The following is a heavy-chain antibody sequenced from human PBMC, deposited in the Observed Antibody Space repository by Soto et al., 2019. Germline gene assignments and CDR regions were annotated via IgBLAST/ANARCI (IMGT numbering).Heavy chain of an antibody. CDR3: ARGQQYGGSYSGACYFDY. CDR1: GGSFSGYY. Sequence: LSLTCAVYGGSFSGYYWSWIRQPPGKGLEWIGEINHSGSTNYNPSLKSRVTISVDTSKNQFSLKLSSVTAADTAVYYCARGQQYGGSYSGACYFDYWGQGTLVTVSS. J-gene: IGHJ4*02. CDR2: INHSGST. V-gene: IGHV4-34*01. D-gene: IGHD1-26*01.